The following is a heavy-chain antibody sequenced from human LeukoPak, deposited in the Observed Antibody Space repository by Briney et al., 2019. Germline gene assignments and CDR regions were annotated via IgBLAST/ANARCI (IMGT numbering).Heavy chain of an antibody. CDR3: ARRNPTVVTPRYFDY. V-gene: IGHV4-39*07. J-gene: IGHJ4*02. CDR1: GGSISSTTYY. Sequence: PSETQSLTCTVSGGSISSTTYYWGWIRQPPGKGLEWIGNIYYSGSTYYNPSLKSRVTISVDTSKNQFSLKLSSVTAADTAVYYCARRNPTVVTPRYFDYWGQGTLVTVSS. CDR2: IYYSGST. D-gene: IGHD4-23*01.